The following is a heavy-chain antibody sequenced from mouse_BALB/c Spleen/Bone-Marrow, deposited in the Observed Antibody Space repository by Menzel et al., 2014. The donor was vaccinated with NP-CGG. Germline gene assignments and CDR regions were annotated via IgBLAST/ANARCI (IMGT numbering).Heavy chain of an antibody. CDR1: GYSFTGYT. Sequence: AQLQQPGPELVKPGASMKISCKASGYSFTGYTMNWVKQSHGKNLEWIGLINPYNGGTNYNQKFKGKATLTVDKSSSTAYMELLSLTSEDSAVYYCARDYYGFSYGFAYWGQGTLVTVSA. CDR2: INPYNGGT. J-gene: IGHJ3*01. V-gene: IGHV1-18*01. D-gene: IGHD1-1*01. CDR3: ARDYYGFSYGFAY.